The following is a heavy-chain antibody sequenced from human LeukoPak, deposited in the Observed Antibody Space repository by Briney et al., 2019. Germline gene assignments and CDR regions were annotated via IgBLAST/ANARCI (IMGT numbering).Heavy chain of an antibody. D-gene: IGHD4-11*01. Sequence: GGSLRLSCAASGFTFSDYYMSCIRQAPGKGLEWVSYISSSGSTIYYADSVKGRFTISRDNAKNSLYLQMNSLRAEDTAVYYCAREDAKEVSNYDYWGQGTLVTVSS. J-gene: IGHJ4*02. CDR3: AREDAKEVSNYDY. V-gene: IGHV3-11*04. CDR1: GFTFSDYY. CDR2: ISSSGSTI.